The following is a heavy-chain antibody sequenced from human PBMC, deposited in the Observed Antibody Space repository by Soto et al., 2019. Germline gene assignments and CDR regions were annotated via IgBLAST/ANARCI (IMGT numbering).Heavy chain of an antibody. V-gene: IGHV3-15*07. CDR3: IWQQDFYYGKAV. CDR2: MKSYRGGGTT. D-gene: IGHD6-13*01. CDR1: GFSFSPAR. J-gene: IGHJ6*02. Sequence: EVQLVESGGGLVTPGGSLRLSCTGTGFSFSPARMNWVRQTPGKGLEWVGRMKSYRGGGTTDYAATVQGRFTISRDDSKNTLYLQMNSLKFEDTALYFCIWQQDFYYGKAVWGQGPTVTVSS.